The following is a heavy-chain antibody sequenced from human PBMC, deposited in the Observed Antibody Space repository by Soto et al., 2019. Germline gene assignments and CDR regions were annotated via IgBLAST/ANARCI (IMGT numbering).Heavy chain of an antibody. CDR1: GVTFSNYW. CDR3: VRTSRVVAVATREDF. D-gene: IGHD2-15*01. Sequence: EVQLVESGGGLVQPGESLRLSCAASGVTFSNYWMHWVRQAPGKGLVWVSRIDSDGSRITYADFVKGRFTISRDNAKNTVYLSRNSLTAEDTAVYYCVRTSRVVAVATREDFWGQGTLVTVSS. CDR2: IDSDGSRI. V-gene: IGHV3-74*01. J-gene: IGHJ4*02.